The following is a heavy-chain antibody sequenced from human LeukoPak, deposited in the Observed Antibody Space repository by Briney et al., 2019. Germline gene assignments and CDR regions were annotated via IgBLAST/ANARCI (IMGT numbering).Heavy chain of an antibody. Sequence: SETLSLTCTVSGDSINADYWGWIRQPPGKGLEWIGYIYFSGTTKYNPSLESRVTISVDTSKNQCSLKLSSVTAADTAVYYCARAKLWFDYWGQGTLVTVSS. CDR2: IYFSGTT. D-gene: IGHD3-10*01. J-gene: IGHJ4*02. CDR1: GDSINADY. CDR3: ARAKLWFDY. V-gene: IGHV4-59*01.